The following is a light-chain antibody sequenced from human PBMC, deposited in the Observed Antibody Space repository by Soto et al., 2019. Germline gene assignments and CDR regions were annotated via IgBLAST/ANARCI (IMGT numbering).Light chain of an antibody. Sequence: EVVLTQSPVTLSLSPGERATLSCRASQSFRGLLAWYQQKPGQAPRLLIYGASSRATGIPDRFSGSGSGTDFTLTISRLEPEDFAVYYCQQLTDWPPQWTFGQGTKVDIK. CDR1: QSFRGL. J-gene: IGKJ1*01. CDR2: GAS. CDR3: QQLTDWPPQWT. V-gene: IGKV3-11*01.